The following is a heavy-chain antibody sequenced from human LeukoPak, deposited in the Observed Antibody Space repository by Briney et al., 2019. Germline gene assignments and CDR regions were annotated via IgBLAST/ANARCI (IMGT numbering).Heavy chain of an antibody. Sequence: PGGSLRLSCAASGFIFSSYWMHWVRQAPGKGLVWVSRITSDGSSTSYADSVKGRFTISRDNAKNTLYLQMNSLRAEGTAVYYCARGRAVDYWGQGTLVTVSS. V-gene: IGHV3-74*01. CDR3: ARGRAVDY. CDR1: GFIFSSYW. D-gene: IGHD1-26*01. CDR2: ITSDGSST. J-gene: IGHJ4*02.